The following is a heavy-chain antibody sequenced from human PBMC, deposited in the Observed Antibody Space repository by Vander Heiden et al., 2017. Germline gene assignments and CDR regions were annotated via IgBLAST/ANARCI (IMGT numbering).Heavy chain of an antibody. Sequence: EVQLLESGGGLVQPGGSLRLSCAASGFTFSSYAMSWVRQAPGKGLEWVSVIRGSGGSTYYADSVKGRFTISRDNSKNTLYLQMNSLRAEDTAVYYCAKYGTREYYYYYGMDVWGQGTTVTISS. CDR1: GFTFSSYA. D-gene: IGHD1-7*01. CDR2: IRGSGGST. CDR3: AKYGTREYYYYYGMDV. J-gene: IGHJ6*02. V-gene: IGHV3-23*01.